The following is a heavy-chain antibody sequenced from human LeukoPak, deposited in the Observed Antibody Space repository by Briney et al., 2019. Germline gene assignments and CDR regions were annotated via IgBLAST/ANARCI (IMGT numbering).Heavy chain of an antibody. CDR2: IWYDGSNK. V-gene: IGHV3-33*01. CDR1: GFTFSSYG. Sequence: GGSLRLSCAASGFTFSSYGMHWVRQAPGKGLEWVAVIWYDGSNKYYADSVKGRFTISRDNSKNTLYLQMNSLRAEDTAVYYCARDPAPDSSLWLDYWGQGTPVTVSS. CDR3: ARDPAPDSSLWLDY. J-gene: IGHJ4*02. D-gene: IGHD3-22*01.